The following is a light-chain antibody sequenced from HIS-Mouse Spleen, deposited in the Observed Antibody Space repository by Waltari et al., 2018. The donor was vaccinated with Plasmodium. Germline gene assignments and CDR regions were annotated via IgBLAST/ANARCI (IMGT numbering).Light chain of an antibody. V-gene: IGKV3-15*01. CDR3: QQYNNWSFT. CDR2: GAS. Sequence: EIVMTQSPATLSVSPGERATLSCRASQSVSSNLAWYQQKPGQAPRLLIYGASTRATDIPARFSGSGSGTEFTLTISSLQSEDFAVYYCQQYNNWSFTFGPGTKVEIK. CDR1: QSVSSN. J-gene: IGKJ3*01.